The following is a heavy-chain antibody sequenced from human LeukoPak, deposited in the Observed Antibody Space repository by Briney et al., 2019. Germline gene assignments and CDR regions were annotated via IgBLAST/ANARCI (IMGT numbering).Heavy chain of an antibody. CDR1: GFTFSRHW. D-gene: IGHD4-17*01. CDR3: AKNLHPYGDYVAEYFQH. Sequence: PGGSLRLSCAASGFTFSRHWMSWVRQAPGKGLEWVANIKEDGSEKDYVDSVKGRFTISRDNAKNSLYLQMNSLRAEDTAVYYCAKNLHPYGDYVAEYFQHWGQGTLVTVSS. J-gene: IGHJ1*01. CDR2: IKEDGSEK. V-gene: IGHV3-7*01.